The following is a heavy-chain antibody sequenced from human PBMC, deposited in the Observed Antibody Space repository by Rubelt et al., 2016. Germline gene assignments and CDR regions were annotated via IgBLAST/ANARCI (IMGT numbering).Heavy chain of an antibody. CDR2: ISGSGANT. D-gene: IGHD3-10*01. CDR1: GFTFSNYG. CDR3: AKELAIYSGSGNNIDY. J-gene: IGHJ4*02. V-gene: IGHV3-23*04. Sequence: EVQLVESGGGLVQPGRSLRLSCAASGFTFSNYGMTWVRQPPGKGLEWVSSISGSGANTYNADSVKGRSTVTGDNSKNTLYLQMNSLGAEETALYYCAKELAIYSGSGNNIDYWGQGTLVTVSS.